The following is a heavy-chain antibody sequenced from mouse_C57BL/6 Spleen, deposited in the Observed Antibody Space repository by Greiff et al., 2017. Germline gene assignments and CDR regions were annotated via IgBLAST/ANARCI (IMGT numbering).Heavy chain of an antibody. Sequence: VQLQQSGAELVKPGASVKISCKASGYAFSSYWMNWVKQRPGKGLEWFGQISPGDGDTNYNGKFKGKAIMTADNAANTEYMQLSRLTSEDSAVYYCARGVYDTNLGYFDYWGQGTTLTVSS. CDR1: GYAFSSYW. CDR2: ISPGDGDT. CDR3: ARGVYDTNLGYFDY. J-gene: IGHJ2*01. D-gene: IGHD3-1*01. V-gene: IGHV1-80*01.